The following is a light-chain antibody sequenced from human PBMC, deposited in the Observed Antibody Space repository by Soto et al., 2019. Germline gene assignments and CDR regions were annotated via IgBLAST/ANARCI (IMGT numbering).Light chain of an antibody. V-gene: IGKV3-20*01. CDR1: QSVGRRY. Sequence: IVLTQSPGTLSLSPGERATLSCRASQSVGRRYLACYQQKPGQAPRLLIYDTSERASDIPDTFSGSGSGTDFTLTISRLVPEDFAVYYCQYQGTFGGGTKVEIK. CDR2: DTS. J-gene: IGKJ4*01. CDR3: QYQGT.